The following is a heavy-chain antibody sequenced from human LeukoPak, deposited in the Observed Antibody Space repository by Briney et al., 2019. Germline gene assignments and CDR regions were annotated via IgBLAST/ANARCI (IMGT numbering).Heavy chain of an antibody. J-gene: IGHJ4*02. CDR3: ARHGRRQLAYLGY. D-gene: IGHD6-13*01. Sequence: GESLKISCKGSGYSFTSYWIGWVRQMPGKGLEWMGIIYPGDSDTRYSPSFQGQVTIAADKSISTAYLQWSSLKASDTAMYYCARHGRRQLAYLGYWGQGTLVTVSS. V-gene: IGHV5-51*01. CDR1: GYSFTSYW. CDR2: IYPGDSDT.